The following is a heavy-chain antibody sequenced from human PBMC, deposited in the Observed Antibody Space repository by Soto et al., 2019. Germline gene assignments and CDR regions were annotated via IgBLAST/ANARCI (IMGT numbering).Heavy chain of an antibody. Sequence: GGSLRLSCAASGFTFSSYVMGLVRQAPGKGLDWVSTISDNVGSTYYADSVKGRFTISRDNSKNTLYLQMNSLRAEDTAVYYCTALGFCSSASCSPAYWGQGTLVTVSS. J-gene: IGHJ4*02. CDR2: ISDNVGST. CDR1: GFTFSSYV. D-gene: IGHD2-2*01. V-gene: IGHV3-23*01. CDR3: TALGFCSSASCSPAY.